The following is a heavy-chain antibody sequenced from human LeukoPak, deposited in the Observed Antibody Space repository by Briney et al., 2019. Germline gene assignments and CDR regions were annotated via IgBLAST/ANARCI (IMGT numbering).Heavy chain of an antibody. V-gene: IGHV3-30*18. CDR1: GFTFSSYG. CDR2: ISYDGSNK. D-gene: IGHD3-16*01. Sequence: GGSLRLSCAGSGFTFSSYGMHWVRQAPGKGLEWVAVISYDGSNKYYADSVKGRFTISRDNSKNTLYLQMNSLRAEDTAVYYCAKEQFRTVMTDAFDIWGQGTMVTVSS. J-gene: IGHJ3*02. CDR3: AKEQFRTVMTDAFDI.